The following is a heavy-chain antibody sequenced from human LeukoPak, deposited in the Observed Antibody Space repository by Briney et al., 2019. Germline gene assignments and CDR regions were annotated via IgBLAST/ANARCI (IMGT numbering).Heavy chain of an antibody. V-gene: IGHV1-2*02. CDR3: ARDGITVTSFDY. CDR2: INPNSGGT. CDR1: GYTFTGYY. D-gene: IGHD4-11*01. Sequence: GASVKASCKASGYTFTGYYLYWVRQAPGQGLEWMGWINPNSGGTNYAQKFQGRVTMTRDTSISTAYMEVSRLRSDDTAVYYCARDGITVTSFDYWGQGTLVTVSS. J-gene: IGHJ4*02.